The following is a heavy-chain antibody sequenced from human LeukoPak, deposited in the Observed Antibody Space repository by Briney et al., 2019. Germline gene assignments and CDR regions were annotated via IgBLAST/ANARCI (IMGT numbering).Heavy chain of an antibody. CDR1: GGSISSDY. CDR2: IYHSGST. CDR3: ARDKGDYGDYYWFDP. V-gene: IGHV4-59*01. Sequence: SETLSLTCTVSGGSISSDYWSRIRQPPGKGLEWIGYIYHSGSTNYNPSLKSRVTISVHTSKNQFSLKLSSVTAADTAVYYCARDKGDYGDYYWFDPWGQGTLVTVSS. D-gene: IGHD4-17*01. J-gene: IGHJ5*02.